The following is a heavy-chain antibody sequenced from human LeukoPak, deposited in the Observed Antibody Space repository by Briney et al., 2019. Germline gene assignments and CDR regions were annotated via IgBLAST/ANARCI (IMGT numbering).Heavy chain of an antibody. J-gene: IGHJ4*02. Sequence: ASVKVSCKASGYTFTGYYIHWVRQAPGQGLEWMAFINPDSGDSYSAPKFQGRVTMTRDTSISTASMELSRLRSDDTAVYYCAKNPYEYYFDYWGQGTLVTVSS. CDR3: AKNPYEYYFDY. D-gene: IGHD5-12*01. V-gene: IGHV1-2*02. CDR1: GYTFTGYY. CDR2: INPDSGDS.